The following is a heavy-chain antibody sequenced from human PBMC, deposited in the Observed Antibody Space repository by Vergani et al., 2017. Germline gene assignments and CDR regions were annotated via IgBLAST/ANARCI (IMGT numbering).Heavy chain of an antibody. D-gene: IGHD6-19*01. Sequence: QVQLVQSGAEVGKPGASVKISCKASGYTFTAYYIHWVRQAPEQGLEVMGWINTNSGNPTYAPGFTGRFVFSLDTSVSTAYLQISGLKAEDSAVYYCARGRQWRLTEYLYGLDVWGQGTTVTVSS. J-gene: IGHJ6*02. CDR3: ARGRQWRLTEYLYGLDV. V-gene: IGHV7-4-1*02. CDR2: INTNSGNP. CDR1: GYTFTAYY.